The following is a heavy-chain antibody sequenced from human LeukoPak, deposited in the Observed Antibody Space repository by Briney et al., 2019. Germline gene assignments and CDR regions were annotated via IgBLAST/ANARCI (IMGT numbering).Heavy chain of an antibody. D-gene: IGHD5-18*01. CDR3: ARFPNTAMVMGLEYYYYGMDV. J-gene: IGHJ6*02. Sequence: ASVKVSCKASGYTFTSYYMHWVRQAPGQGLEWMGIINPSGGSTGYAQKFQGRVTMTRDTSTSTVYMELSRLRSEDTAVYYCARFPNTAMVMGLEYYYYGMDVWGQGTTVTVSS. CDR2: INPSGGST. V-gene: IGHV1-46*01. CDR1: GYTFTSYY.